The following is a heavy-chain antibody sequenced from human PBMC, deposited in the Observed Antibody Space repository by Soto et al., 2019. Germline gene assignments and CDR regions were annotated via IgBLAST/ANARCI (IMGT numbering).Heavy chain of an antibody. CDR1: GGSLSGYY. CDR3: AKHRPMSSNLYI. J-gene: IGHJ4*02. Sequence: SETLSLTCAVYGGSLSGYYWSWIRKPPGKALEWIGEINHSGNTNYNPSLKTRVTISVDTSKNQLFLNLSSVTAEDTAVYYCAKHRPMSSNLYIWGQGTLVTVSS. D-gene: IGHD3-16*01. V-gene: IGHV4-34*01. CDR2: INHSGNT.